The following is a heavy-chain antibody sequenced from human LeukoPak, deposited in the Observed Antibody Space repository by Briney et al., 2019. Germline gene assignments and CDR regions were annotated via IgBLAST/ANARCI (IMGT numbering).Heavy chain of an antibody. D-gene: IGHD3-22*01. CDR2: ISRSGGST. Sequence: PGGSLRLSCAASGFTFSSYGMSWVRQAPGKGLEWVSSISRSGGSTHYADSVKGRFTISRDNSKSTLYLQMNSLRAEDTAVYYCAKNHYDSSGYYYFDYWGQGTLVTVSS. V-gene: IGHV3-23*01. CDR3: AKNHYDSSGYYYFDY. CDR1: GFTFSSYG. J-gene: IGHJ4*02.